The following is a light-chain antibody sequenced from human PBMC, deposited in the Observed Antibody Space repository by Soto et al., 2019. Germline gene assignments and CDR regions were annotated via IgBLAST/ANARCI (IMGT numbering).Light chain of an antibody. J-gene: IGLJ2*01. V-gene: IGLV1-40*01. CDR3: QSYDSSLSGVI. Sequence: QSVLTQPPSVSGAPGQRVTISCTGSSSNIGAGYDVHWYQQLPGTAPKLLIYGNSNRPSGVPDRFSGSKSGTSASLAITGLQAENVADYYCQSYDSSLSGVIFGGGTEFTVL. CDR2: GNS. CDR1: SSNIGAGYD.